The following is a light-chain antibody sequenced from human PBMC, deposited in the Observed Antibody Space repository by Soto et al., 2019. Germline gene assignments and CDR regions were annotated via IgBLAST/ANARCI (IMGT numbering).Light chain of an antibody. V-gene: IGKV3-20*01. CDR3: QQYGGSPRIT. CDR1: RSFSSSY. CDR2: AAS. Sequence: EIVLTQSPGTLSLSPGESTTLSCRASRSFSSSYLAWYQQKPGQAPRLLIYAASSRATGIPDRFRGSGSATDFTLTISRLEPEDVAIYYCQQYGGSPRITFGQGTRLEIK. J-gene: IGKJ5*01.